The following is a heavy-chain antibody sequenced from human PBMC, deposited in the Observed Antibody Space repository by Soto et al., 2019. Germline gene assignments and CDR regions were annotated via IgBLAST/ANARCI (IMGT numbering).Heavy chain of an antibody. V-gene: IGHV4-30-4*01. CDR1: GGSISSGDYY. CDR3: ARSEGFCSSTRCWFDP. D-gene: IGHD2-2*01. J-gene: IGHJ5*02. CDR2: IYYSGST. Sequence: SETLSLTCTVSGGSISSGDYYWSWIRQPPGKGLEWIGYIYYSGSTYYNPSLKSRVTISVDTSKNQFSLKLSSVTAADTAVYYCARSEGFCSSTRCWFDPWGQGTLVTVSS.